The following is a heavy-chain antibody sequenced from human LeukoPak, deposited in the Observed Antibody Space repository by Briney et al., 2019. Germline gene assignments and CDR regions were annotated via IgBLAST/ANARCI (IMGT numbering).Heavy chain of an antibody. D-gene: IGHD4-11*01. V-gene: IGHV4-59*01. CDR3: AKDLDYTTYGYYFDY. Sequence: KTSETLSLTCSVSGDSISNYYWSWIRQPPGKGLEWIGYIFYTGSTNYNPSLKSRVTISVDTSKNQFSLRLSSVTAADTAVYYCAKDLDYTTYGYYFDYWGQGTLVTVSS. CDR2: IFYTGST. CDR1: GDSISNYY. J-gene: IGHJ4*02.